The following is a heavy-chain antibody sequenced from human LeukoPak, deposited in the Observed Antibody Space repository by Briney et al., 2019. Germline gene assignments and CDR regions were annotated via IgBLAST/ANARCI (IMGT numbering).Heavy chain of an antibody. V-gene: IGHV1-69*05. CDR2: IIPIFGTA. J-gene: IGHJ4*02. Sequence: GSSVKVSCKASGGTFSSYAISWMRQAPGQGLEWMGGIIPIFGTANYAQKFQGRVTITTDESTSTAYMELSSLRSEDTAVYYCASHIYSSSSNYYFAYWGQGTLVTVSS. CDR1: GGTFSSYA. CDR3: ASHIYSSSSNYYFAY. D-gene: IGHD6-13*01.